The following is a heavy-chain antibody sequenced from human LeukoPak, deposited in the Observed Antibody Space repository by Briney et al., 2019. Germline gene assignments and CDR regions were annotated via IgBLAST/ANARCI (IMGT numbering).Heavy chain of an antibody. Sequence: GGSLRLSCAGSGFTFRSYWMHWVRQAPGKGLEWVANIKQDGSEKYYVDSVKGRFTISRDNAKNSLYLQMNSLRAEDTAFYYCARDDPYSGYDYDYWGRGVLVTVSS. J-gene: IGHJ4*02. CDR1: GFTFRSYW. CDR2: IKQDGSEK. CDR3: ARDDPYSGYDYDY. D-gene: IGHD5-12*01. V-gene: IGHV3-7*03.